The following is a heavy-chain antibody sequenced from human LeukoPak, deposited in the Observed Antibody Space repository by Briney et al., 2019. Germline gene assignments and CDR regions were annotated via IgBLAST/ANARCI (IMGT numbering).Heavy chain of an antibody. D-gene: IGHD3-3*01. Sequence: PGGSLRLSCAASGFTFDDYAMHWVRQAPGKGLEWVSGISWNSGSIAYADSVKGRFTISRDNAKNSLYLQMNSLRAEDTAVYYCAKGLYYNFWSEYGSWGQGTLVTVSS. J-gene: IGHJ4*02. CDR1: GFTFDDYA. CDR2: ISWNSGSI. CDR3: AKGLYYNFWSEYGS. V-gene: IGHV3-9*01.